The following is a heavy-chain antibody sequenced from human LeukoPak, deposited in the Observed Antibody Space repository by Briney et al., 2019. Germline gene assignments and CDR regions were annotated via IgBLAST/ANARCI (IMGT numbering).Heavy chain of an antibody. V-gene: IGHV4-39*01. CDR3: ARRREAVAGTGTFDI. J-gene: IGHJ3*02. Sequence: PSETLSLTCTVSGGSISSRSYYWGWIRQPPGKGLEWIGSFYYSGSTYYNPSLKSRVTISVDTSKNQFSLKLRSVTATDTAMYYCARRREAVAGTGTFDIWDQGTMVTVFS. D-gene: IGHD6-19*01. CDR1: GGSISSRSYY. CDR2: FYYSGST.